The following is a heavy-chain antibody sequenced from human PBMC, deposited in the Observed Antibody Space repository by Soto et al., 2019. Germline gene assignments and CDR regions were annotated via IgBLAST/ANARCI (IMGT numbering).Heavy chain of an antibody. Sequence: DVQLLESGGGLVQPEGSLRLSCAASGFTFSSYAMGWVRQGPGKGLEWVAVVSIGGSTHYADSVRGRFTISRDNSKNTLSLQMNILTAVDTAVYFCAKRRGAGGHFDYWGQGALVTVSS. CDR2: VSIGGST. D-gene: IGHD2-15*01. J-gene: IGHJ4*02. CDR3: AKRRGAGGHFDY. V-gene: IGHV3-23*01. CDR1: GFTFSSYA.